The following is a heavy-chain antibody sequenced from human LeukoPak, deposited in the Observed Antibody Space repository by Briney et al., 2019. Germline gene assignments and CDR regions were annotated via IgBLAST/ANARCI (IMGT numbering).Heavy chain of an antibody. Sequence: GRSLRLSCAASGFTFSSYGMHWVRQAPGRGLEWVAVISYDGSNKYYADSVKGRFTISRDNSKNTLYLQMNSLRAEDTAVYYCAKEDFDWSPSYWGQGTLVTVSS. CDR3: AKEDFDWSPSY. CDR1: GFTFSSYG. D-gene: IGHD3-9*01. CDR2: ISYDGSNK. V-gene: IGHV3-30*18. J-gene: IGHJ4*02.